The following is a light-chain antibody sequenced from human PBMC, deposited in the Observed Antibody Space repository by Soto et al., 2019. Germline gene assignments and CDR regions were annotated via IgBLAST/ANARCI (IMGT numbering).Light chain of an antibody. CDR3: QQRGDWPLYT. CDR2: GAS. CDR1: QSVSSK. Sequence: EIVMTQSPAPLSVSPGERATLSCRASQSVSSKLAWYQQKPGQAPRLLIYGASTRATGIPARFSGSGSGTEFILTISSLQSEDFAVYYCQQRGDWPLYTFGQGTKVDI. V-gene: IGKV3-15*01. J-gene: IGKJ2*01.